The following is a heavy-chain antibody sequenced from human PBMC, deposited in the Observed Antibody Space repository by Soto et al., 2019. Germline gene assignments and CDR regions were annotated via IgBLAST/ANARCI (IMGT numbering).Heavy chain of an antibody. CDR3: VRDWTPYDSSGPGDY. CDR2: INAGNGDT. CDR1: GYTFTSYP. V-gene: IGHV1-3*01. J-gene: IGHJ4*02. Sequence: ASVKVSCKASGYTFTSYPMHWVRQAPGQGLEWMGWINAGNGDTKYSQKFQGRDTITRDTSATTAYMELSSLRSEDTAVYYCVRDWTPYDSSGPGDYWGQGTLVTVSS. D-gene: IGHD3-22*01.